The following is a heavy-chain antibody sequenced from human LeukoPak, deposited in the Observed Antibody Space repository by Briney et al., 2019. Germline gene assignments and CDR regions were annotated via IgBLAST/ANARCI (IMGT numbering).Heavy chain of an antibody. D-gene: IGHD2-15*01. J-gene: IGHJ4*02. V-gene: IGHV3-23*01. Sequence: GRSLRLSCTASGFTFSSYALSWVRQAPGKGLEWVSTISGVNGNTHYPDSVKGRFTISRDNVKNSLYLQMNSLRAEDTAVYYYVRDNPRCCGVVPANIDDYWGQGTLVTVSS. CDR1: GFTFSSYA. CDR2: ISGVNGNT. CDR3: VRDNPRCCGVVPANIDDY.